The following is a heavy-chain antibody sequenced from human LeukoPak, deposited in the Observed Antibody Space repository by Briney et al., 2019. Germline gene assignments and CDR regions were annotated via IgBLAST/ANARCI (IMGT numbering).Heavy chain of an antibody. Sequence: GGSLRLSCAASGFTFSSYAMSWVRQAPGKGLEWVSVISGSGSTTYYADSVKGRCTASRDNSKNTLYLQMNSLRAEDTAVYYCAKDLYYYGSDYWGQGTLVTVSS. J-gene: IGHJ4*02. CDR1: GFTFSSYA. CDR3: AKDLYYYGSDY. V-gene: IGHV3-23*01. CDR2: ISGSGSTT. D-gene: IGHD3-10*01.